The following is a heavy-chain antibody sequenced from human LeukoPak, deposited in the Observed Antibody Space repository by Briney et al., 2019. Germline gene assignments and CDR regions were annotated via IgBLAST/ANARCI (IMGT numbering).Heavy chain of an antibody. Sequence: ASVKVSCKASGYTFTSYGISWVRQAPGQGLEWMGWINPNSGGTNYAQKFQGRVTMTRDASISTAYMELSRLRSDDTAVYYCARGQSYGDYDYWGQGTLVTVSS. V-gene: IGHV1-2*02. D-gene: IGHD4-17*01. CDR3: ARGQSYGDYDY. CDR1: GYTFTSYG. J-gene: IGHJ4*02. CDR2: INPNSGGT.